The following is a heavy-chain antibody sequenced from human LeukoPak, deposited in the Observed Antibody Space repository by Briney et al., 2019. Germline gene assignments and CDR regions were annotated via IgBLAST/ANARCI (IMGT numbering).Heavy chain of an antibody. CDR2: IYYSGST. CDR3: ARDLRGYFDWLTPPGFAFDI. Sequence: SETLSLTCTVSGGSISSYYWSWIRQPPGKGLEWIGYIYYSGSTNYNPSLKSRVTISVDTSKNQFSLKLSSVTAADTAVYYCARDLRGYFDWLTPPGFAFDIWGQGTMVTVSS. D-gene: IGHD3-9*01. J-gene: IGHJ3*02. CDR1: GGSISSYY. V-gene: IGHV4-59*01.